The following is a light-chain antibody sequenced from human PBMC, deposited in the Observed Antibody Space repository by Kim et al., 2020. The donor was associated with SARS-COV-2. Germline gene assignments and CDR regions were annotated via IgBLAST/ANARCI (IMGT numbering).Light chain of an antibody. Sequence: SVSPGQTARITCSGNVLAKKYARWFQQKPGQAPVLVIFKANGPPSGIPERFPVSSSGTTVTLTISGAQVEDEADYYCYSAVDNNWVFGGGTKLTVL. CDR3: YSAVDNNWV. CDR2: KAN. V-gene: IGLV3-27*01. CDR1: VLAKKY. J-gene: IGLJ3*02.